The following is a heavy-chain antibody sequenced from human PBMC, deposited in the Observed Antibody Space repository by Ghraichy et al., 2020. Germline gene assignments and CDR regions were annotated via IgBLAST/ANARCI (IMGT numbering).Heavy chain of an antibody. Sequence: LSLTCAVYGGSFSGYYWSWIRQPPGKGLEWIGEINHSGSTNYNPSLKSRVTISVDTSKNQFSLKLSSVTAADTAVYYCARYNWNGLSWFDPWGQGTLVTVSS. J-gene: IGHJ5*02. CDR3: ARYNWNGLSWFDP. D-gene: IGHD1-1*01. V-gene: IGHV4-34*01. CDR1: GGSFSGYY. CDR2: INHSGST.